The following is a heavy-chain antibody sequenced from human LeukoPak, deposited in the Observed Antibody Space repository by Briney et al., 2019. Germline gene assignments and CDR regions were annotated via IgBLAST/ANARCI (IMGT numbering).Heavy chain of an antibody. J-gene: IGHJ3*02. CDR3: ARDSPRFTYYYDSSGYWAFDI. V-gene: IGHV4-34*01. CDR2: INHSGST. CDR1: GGSFSGYY. D-gene: IGHD3-22*01. Sequence: SETLSLTCAVYGGSFSGYYWSWIRQPPGKGLEWIGEINHSGSTNYNPSLKSRVTISVDTSKNQFSLKLSSVTAADTAVYYCARDSPRFTYYYDSSGYWAFDIWGQGTMVTVSS.